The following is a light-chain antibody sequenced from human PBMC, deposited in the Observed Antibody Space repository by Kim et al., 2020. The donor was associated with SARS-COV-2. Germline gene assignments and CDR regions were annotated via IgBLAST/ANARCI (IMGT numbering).Light chain of an antibody. V-gene: IGLV1-51*01. CDR1: SSNIENNY. Sequence: QSVLTQPPSVSAAPRQKVTISCSGSSSNIENNYVSWYQQLPGTAPKLLIYDNNKRPSGIPDRFSGSKSGTSATLGITGLQTGDEADYYCETWDTSLSAGVFGGGTQLTVL. CDR3: ETWDTSLSAGV. CDR2: DNN. J-gene: IGLJ3*02.